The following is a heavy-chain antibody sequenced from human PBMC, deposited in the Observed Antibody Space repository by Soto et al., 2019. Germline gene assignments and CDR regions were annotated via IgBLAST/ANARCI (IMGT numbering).Heavy chain of an antibody. Sequence: EVQLVESGGGLVQPGGSLRLSCAASGFTFSSYWMHWVRQAPGKGLVWVSRINYDGSTTSYADSVKGRFTISRDNASNTLYLQMNSLRAEDTAVYYCARAGTGWYWFDPWGQGTLVTVSS. J-gene: IGHJ5*02. CDR2: INYDGSTT. V-gene: IGHV3-74*01. CDR1: GFTFSSYW. D-gene: IGHD6-19*01. CDR3: ARAGTGWYWFDP.